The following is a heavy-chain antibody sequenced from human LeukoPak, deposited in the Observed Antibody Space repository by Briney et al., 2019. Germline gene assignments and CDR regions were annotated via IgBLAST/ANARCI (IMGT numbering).Heavy chain of an antibody. J-gene: IGHJ6*03. D-gene: IGHD6-6*01. V-gene: IGHV4-34*01. Sequence: SETLSLTRAVYGGSFSGYYWSWIRQPPGKGLEWIGEINHSGSTNYNPSLKSRVTISVDTSKNQFSLKLSSVTAADTTVYYCARLGAAPPGYYYMDVWGKGTTVTVSS. CDR3: ARLGAAPPGYYYMDV. CDR2: INHSGST. CDR1: GGSFSGYY.